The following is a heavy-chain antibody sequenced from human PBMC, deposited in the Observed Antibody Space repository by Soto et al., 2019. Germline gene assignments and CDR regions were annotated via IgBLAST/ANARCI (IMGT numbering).Heavy chain of an antibody. Sequence: QVHLVQSGAEVKMPGASVKVSCKASGFTFTSYAFTWVRQAPGQGLEWMGWISAYNGNTNYARNFRGRVTMTTDSSASTVYMELGSLTSDGAAVYFCARDFTGWPSEGVDSWGQGTLVSVSA. J-gene: IGHJ4*02. V-gene: IGHV1-18*01. CDR1: GFTFTSYA. D-gene: IGHD3-16*01. CDR2: ISAYNGNT. CDR3: ARDFTGWPSEGVDS.